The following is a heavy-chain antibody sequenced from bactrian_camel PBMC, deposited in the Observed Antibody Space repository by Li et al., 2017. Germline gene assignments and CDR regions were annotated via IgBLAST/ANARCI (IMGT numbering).Heavy chain of an antibody. J-gene: IGHJ4*01. V-gene: IGHV3S32*01. CDR2: INNGGGST. Sequence: VQLVESGGGSVQAGGSLRLSCVGSGFKFEPVDLSWVRQAPGKGLEWVSGINNGGGSTYYADSVKGRFTISRDNAENTLYLQLTSLKTEDTAVYHCVRHLAGYGDFWGLGTQVTVS. CDR1: GFKFEPVD. D-gene: IGHD6*01. CDR3: VRHLAGYGDF.